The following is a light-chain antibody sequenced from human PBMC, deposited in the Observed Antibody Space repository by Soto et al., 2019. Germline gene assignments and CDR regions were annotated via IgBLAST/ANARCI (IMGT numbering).Light chain of an antibody. CDR1: QSISDT. Sequence: EIGLTNSQDTLCVSPGGRATLSGLASQSISDTLAWYQQKPGQAPRLLIHGASTRAPGFPARFSGSGSGTEFTLTISSLQSEDFAVYYCQQYNNWPPITFGQGTRLEIK. CDR3: QQYNNWPPIT. CDR2: GAS. V-gene: IGKV3-15*01. J-gene: IGKJ5*01.